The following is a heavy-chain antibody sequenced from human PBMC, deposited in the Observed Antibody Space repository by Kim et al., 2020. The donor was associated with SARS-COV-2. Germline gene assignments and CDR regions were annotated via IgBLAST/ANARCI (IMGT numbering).Heavy chain of an antibody. V-gene: IGHV3-21*01. J-gene: IGHJ6*02. D-gene: IGHD3-10*01. Sequence: DSVKGRVTITRDNAKNTLYLQMNSLGAEDTAVYYCGRDRGGYYYYYGMDVWGQGTTVTVSS. CDR3: GRDRGGYYYYYGMDV.